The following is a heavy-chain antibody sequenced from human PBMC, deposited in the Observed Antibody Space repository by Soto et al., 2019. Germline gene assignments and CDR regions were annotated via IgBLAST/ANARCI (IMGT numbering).Heavy chain of an antibody. CDR2: IYYSGST. V-gene: IGHV4-59*01. J-gene: IGHJ6*03. CDR1: GGSISSYY. CDR3: ARTDGYYYMDV. Sequence: SETLSLTCTVSGGSISSYYWSWIPQPPGKGLEWIGYIYYSGSTNYNPSLKSRVTISVDTSNNQFSPKLSSVTAADMAVYYCARTDGYYYMDVWGKATTVTVSS.